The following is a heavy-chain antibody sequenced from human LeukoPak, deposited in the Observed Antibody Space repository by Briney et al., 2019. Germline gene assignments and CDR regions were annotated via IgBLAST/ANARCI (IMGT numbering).Heavy chain of an antibody. CDR3: AKSGGYGLIDY. CDR1: GVSISSSYSY. CDR2: IYYTGNT. Sequence: PSETLSLTCTVSGVSISSSYSYWGWIRQPPGMGLEWIGSIYYTGNTYYNASLKSQVSISIDTSKNQFSLRLSSVTAADTAMYYCAKSGGYGLIDYWGQGTLVTVSS. J-gene: IGHJ4*02. D-gene: IGHD1-26*01. V-gene: IGHV4-39*01.